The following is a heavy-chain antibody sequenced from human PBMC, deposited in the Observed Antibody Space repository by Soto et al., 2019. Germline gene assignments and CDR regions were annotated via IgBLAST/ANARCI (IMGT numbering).Heavy chain of an antibody. CDR2: IYYSGST. D-gene: IGHD5-12*01. CDR3: ARAYGGFDNGLDV. V-gene: IGHV4-59*01. CDR1: GDSIRSYY. Sequence: SETLSLTCTVSGDSIRSYYWTWIRQPPGKGLELIGYIYYSGSTRYNPSLKSRVTISVDMSKNQFSLKLSSVIAANTAVYYCARAYGGFDNGLDVWGQGTAVTVSS. J-gene: IGHJ6*02.